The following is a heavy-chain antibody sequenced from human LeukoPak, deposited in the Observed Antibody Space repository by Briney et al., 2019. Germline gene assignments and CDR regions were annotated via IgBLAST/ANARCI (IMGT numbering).Heavy chain of an antibody. CDR2: INPSGGST. V-gene: IGHV1-46*02. J-gene: IGHJ5*02. CDR3: ARDSDIVVVVAATKRVCFDP. CDR1: GGFFNTYA. Sequence: ASVKVSCKASGGFFNTYAISWVRQAPGQGLEWMGIINPSGGSTSYAQKFQGRVTMTRDTSTSTVYMELSSLRSEDTAVYYCARDSDIVVVVAATKRVCFDPWGQGTLVTVSS. D-gene: IGHD2-15*01.